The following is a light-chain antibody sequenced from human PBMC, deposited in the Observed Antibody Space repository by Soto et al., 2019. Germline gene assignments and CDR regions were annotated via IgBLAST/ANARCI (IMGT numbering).Light chain of an antibody. CDR2: GAS. Sequence: EIVLTQSPGTLSLSPGERATRSCRASQSVSSSYLAWYQQKPGQAPRLLIYGASSRATGIPDRFSGSGSGTEFILTISSLQSEDFAVYYCQQYHEWPLSFGGGTKVDIK. CDR3: QQYHEWPLS. V-gene: IGKV3-20*01. CDR1: QSVSSSY. J-gene: IGKJ4*01.